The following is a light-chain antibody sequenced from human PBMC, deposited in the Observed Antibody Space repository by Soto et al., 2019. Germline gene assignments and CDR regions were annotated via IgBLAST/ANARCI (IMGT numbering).Light chain of an antibody. CDR2: KAS. J-gene: IGKJ4*01. CDR3: QQYKTYSS. V-gene: IGKV1-5*03. CDR1: QSISSW. Sequence: DIQMTQSPSTLSASVGDKVTITCRASQSISSWLAWYQQKPGKAPNLLIYKASKLGSGVPSRFSGTGFGTEFSLTISSLQPDDFATYYCQQYKTYSSFGGGTTVDIK.